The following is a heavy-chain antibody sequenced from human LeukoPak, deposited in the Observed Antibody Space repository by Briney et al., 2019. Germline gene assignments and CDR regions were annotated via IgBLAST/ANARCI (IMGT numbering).Heavy chain of an antibody. CDR3: ARGAPGY. Sequence: SETLSLTCTVSGGSISSSSYYWSWIRQPAGKGLEWIGRIYTSGSTNYNPSLKSRVTISVDTSKNQFSLKLSSVTAADTAVYYCARGAPGYWGQGTLVTVSS. V-gene: IGHV4-61*02. CDR1: GGSISSSSYY. CDR2: IYTSGST. J-gene: IGHJ4*02.